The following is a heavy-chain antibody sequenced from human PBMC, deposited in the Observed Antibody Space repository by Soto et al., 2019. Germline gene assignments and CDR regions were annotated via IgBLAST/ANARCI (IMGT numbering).Heavy chain of an antibody. J-gene: IGHJ6*01. CDR1: GGTFSSYA. Sequence: SVKVSSKASGGTFSSYAISWVRQAPGQGLEWMGGIIPIFGTANYAQKFQGRVTITADESTSTAYMELSRLRSEVTAVYYCARALSRGYSYGSGSYYGMDVWGQGTTVTVSS. D-gene: IGHD5-18*01. CDR2: IIPIFGTA. V-gene: IGHV1-69*13. CDR3: ARALSRGYSYGSGSYYGMDV.